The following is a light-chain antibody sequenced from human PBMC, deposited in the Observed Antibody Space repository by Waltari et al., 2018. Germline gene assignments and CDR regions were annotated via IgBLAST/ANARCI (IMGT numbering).Light chain of an antibody. CDR2: VNSDGSH. V-gene: IGLV4-69*01. CDR3: QTGGHGTWV. CDR1: SGHITNV. Sequence: QLELTQSPSASASLGASVKLTCTLSSGHITNVVAWHQQQPTKGPRYLMKVNSDGSHSRGVEIPDCFSGSSSGAERYLTSSSLQSEDEADYDCQTGGHGTWVFGGGTKLTVL. J-gene: IGLJ3*02.